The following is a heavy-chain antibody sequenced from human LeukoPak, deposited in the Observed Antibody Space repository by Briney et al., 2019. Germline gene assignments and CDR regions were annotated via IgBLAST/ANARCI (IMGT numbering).Heavy chain of an antibody. V-gene: IGHV3-21*01. CDR3: ARDPPSFQH. CDR2: ISSSSSYI. J-gene: IGHJ1*01. CDR1: GFTFSSYN. Sequence: GGSLRLSCAASGFTFSSYNMNWVRQAPGKGLEWVSSISSSSSYIYYAGSVKGRLTISRDNAKNSLYLQMNSLRAEDTAVYYCARDPPSFQHWGQGTLVTVSS.